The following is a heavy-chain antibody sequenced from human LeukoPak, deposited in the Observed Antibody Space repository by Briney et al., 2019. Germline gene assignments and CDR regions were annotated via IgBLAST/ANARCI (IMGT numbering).Heavy chain of an antibody. J-gene: IGHJ4*02. CDR1: GFTFSSYA. CDR3: AKDVRYCSGGSCYFPDYFDY. V-gene: IGHV3-23*01. D-gene: IGHD2-15*01. Sequence: PGGSLRLSCAASGFTFSSYAMSWVRQAPGKGLEWVSAISGSGGSTYYADSVKGRFTISRDNSKNTLYLQMNSLRAEDTAVYYCAKDVRYCSGGSCYFPDYFDYWGQGTLVTVSS. CDR2: ISGSGGST.